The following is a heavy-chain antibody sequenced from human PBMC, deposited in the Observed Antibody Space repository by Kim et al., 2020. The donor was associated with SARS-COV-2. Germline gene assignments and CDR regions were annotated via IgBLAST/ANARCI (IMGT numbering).Heavy chain of an antibody. D-gene: IGHD1-26*01. CDR2: IYSSGST. Sequence: SETLSLTCNVSGGSISSYYWSWIRQPPGKGLEWIGYIYSSGSTDYNPSLKSRVTISVDTSKNHFSLKLNSVTATDTAVYYCARHSGSYSSGCYYGMDVWGQGTTVTVSS. V-gene: IGHV4-59*08. CDR1: GGSISSYY. J-gene: IGHJ6*02. CDR3: ARHSGSYSSGCYYGMDV.